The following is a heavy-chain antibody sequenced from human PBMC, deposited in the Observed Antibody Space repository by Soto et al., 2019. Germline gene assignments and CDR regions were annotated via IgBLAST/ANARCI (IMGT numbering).Heavy chain of an antibody. CDR3: ASGWYSSSRWGGMDV. Sequence: QVQLVQSGAKVKKPGSSVKVSCKASGGTFSSYTISWVRQAPGQGLEWMGRIIPILGIANYAQKFQGRVTSTADKSTSAAYMELSSLRSEDTAVYYCASGWYSSSRWGGMDVWGQGTTVTVSS. J-gene: IGHJ6*02. CDR1: GGTFSSYT. D-gene: IGHD6-13*01. CDR2: IIPILGIA. V-gene: IGHV1-69*02.